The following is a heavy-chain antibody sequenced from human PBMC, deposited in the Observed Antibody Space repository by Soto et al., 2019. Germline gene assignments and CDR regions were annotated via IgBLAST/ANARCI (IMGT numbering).Heavy chain of an antibody. D-gene: IGHD2-15*01. CDR1: GDSVSSNSAA. CDR3: ARDYWFYCSGGSCSEWSWFDP. CDR2: TYYRSKWYN. Sequence: QSQTLSLTCAISGDSVSSNSAAWNWIRQSPSRGLEWLGRTYYRSKWYNDYAVSVKSRITINPDTSKNQFSLQLNSVTPEDTAVYYCARDYWFYCSGGSCSEWSWFDPWGQGTLVTVSS. J-gene: IGHJ5*02. V-gene: IGHV6-1*01.